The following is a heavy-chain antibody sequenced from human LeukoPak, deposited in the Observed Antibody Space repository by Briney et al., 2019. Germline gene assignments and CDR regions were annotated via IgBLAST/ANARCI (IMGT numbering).Heavy chain of an antibody. Sequence: ASVKVSCKASGYTFTGYYMHWVRQAPGQGLEWMGWINPNSGGTNYAQKFQGRVTMTRDTSISTAYMELSRLRSDDTAVHYCARDRGRNDAFDIWGQGTMVTVSS. V-gene: IGHV1-2*02. CDR3: ARDRGRNDAFDI. CDR2: INPNSGGT. J-gene: IGHJ3*02. CDR1: GYTFTGYY.